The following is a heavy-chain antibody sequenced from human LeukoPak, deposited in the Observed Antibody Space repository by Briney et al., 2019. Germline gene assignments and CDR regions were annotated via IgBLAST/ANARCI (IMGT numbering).Heavy chain of an antibody. V-gene: IGHV4-34*01. Sequence: SETLSLTCAVYGGSFSGYYWSWIRQPPGKGLEWIGEINHSGSTNYNPSLKSRVTISVDTSKNQFSLKLSSLTAADTAVYFCAKYTDWFDPWGQGTLVTVSS. D-gene: IGHD2-2*02. CDR2: INHSGST. CDR1: GGSFSGYY. CDR3: AKYTDWFDP. J-gene: IGHJ5*02.